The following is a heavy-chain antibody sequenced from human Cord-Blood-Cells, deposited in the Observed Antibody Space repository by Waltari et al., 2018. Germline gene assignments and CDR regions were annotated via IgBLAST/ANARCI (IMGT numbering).Heavy chain of an antibody. J-gene: IGHJ2*01. V-gene: IGHV4-61*09. D-gene: IGHD7-27*01. CDR2: IYTSGST. CDR1: GGPISSGSYY. Sequence: QVQLQESGPGLVKPSQTLSLPCPVPGGPISSGSYYWSWIRQPAGKGLEWIGYIYTSGSTNYNPSLKSRVTISVDTSKNQFSLKLSSVTAADTAVYYCARVRVSGDRYFDLWGRGTLVTVSS. CDR3: ARVRVSGDRYFDL.